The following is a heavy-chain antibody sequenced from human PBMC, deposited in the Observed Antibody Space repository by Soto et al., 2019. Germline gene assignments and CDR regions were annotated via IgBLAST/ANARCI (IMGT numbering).Heavy chain of an antibody. J-gene: IGHJ4*02. CDR2: ISGSGGST. CDR3: ANSWGSFGYCRSTSCPGAFDY. Sequence: EVQLLESGGGLVQPGGSLRLSCAASGFTFSSYAMSWVRQAPGKGLEWVSAISGSGGSTYYADSVKGRFTISRDNSKNTRYLQMNSLRAEDTAVYYCANSWGSFGYCRSTSCPGAFDYWGQGTLVTVSS. CDR1: GFTFSSYA. V-gene: IGHV3-23*01. D-gene: IGHD2-2*01.